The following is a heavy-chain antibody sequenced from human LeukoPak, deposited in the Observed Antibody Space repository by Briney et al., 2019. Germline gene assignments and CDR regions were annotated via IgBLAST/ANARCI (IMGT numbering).Heavy chain of an antibody. Sequence: PGGSLRLSCAASGFTVSSNYMSWVRQAPGKGLEWVSVIYSGGSTYYADSVKGRFTISRDNSKNTLYLQMNSLRAEDTAVYYCARVNYYDSSGDPNWGQGTLVTVSS. J-gene: IGHJ4*02. CDR3: ARVNYYDSSGDPN. V-gene: IGHV3-53*01. D-gene: IGHD3-22*01. CDR1: GFTVSSNY. CDR2: IYSGGST.